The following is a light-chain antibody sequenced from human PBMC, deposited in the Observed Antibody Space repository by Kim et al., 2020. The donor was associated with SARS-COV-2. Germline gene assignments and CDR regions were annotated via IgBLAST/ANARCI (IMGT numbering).Light chain of an antibody. Sequence: QSALTQPRSVSGSPGQSVTISCTGTSSDVGGYNYVPWYQHHPGKAPKLMIYDVSKRPSGVPDRFSGSKSGNTASLTISGLQAEDEADYYCCSYAGSYTLIFGGGTQLTVL. V-gene: IGLV2-11*01. CDR2: DVS. J-gene: IGLJ7*01. CDR3: CSYAGSYTLI. CDR1: SSDVGGYNY.